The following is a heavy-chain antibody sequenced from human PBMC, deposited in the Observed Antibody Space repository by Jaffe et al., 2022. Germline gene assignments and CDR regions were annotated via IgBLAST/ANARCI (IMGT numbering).Heavy chain of an antibody. Sequence: EVQLVESGGGLVQPGGSLRLSCAASGFTFSDHYMNWVRQAPGKGLEWVGHIRNKAKRYTTEYAASVKGRFTISRDASKSSLYLQMNSLKTEDTAVYYCAREADSGSYLDCWGQGTLVTVSS. J-gene: IGHJ4*02. CDR2: IRNKAKRYTT. CDR1: GFTFSDHY. D-gene: IGHD1-26*01. V-gene: IGHV3-72*01. CDR3: AREADSGSYLDC.